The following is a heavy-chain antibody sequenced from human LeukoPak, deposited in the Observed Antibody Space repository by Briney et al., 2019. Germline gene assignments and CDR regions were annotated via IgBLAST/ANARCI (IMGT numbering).Heavy chain of an antibody. CDR3: ARGDSSGWGFDC. J-gene: IGHJ4*02. Sequence: GGSLRLSCAASGFTFSSYGMHWVRQAPGKGLEWVAVIWYDGSNKYYADSVKGRFTISRDNSKNTLYLQMNSLRAEDTAVYYCARGDSSGWGFDCWGQGTLVTVSS. CDR1: GFTFSSYG. D-gene: IGHD6-19*01. V-gene: IGHV3-33*01. CDR2: IWYDGSNK.